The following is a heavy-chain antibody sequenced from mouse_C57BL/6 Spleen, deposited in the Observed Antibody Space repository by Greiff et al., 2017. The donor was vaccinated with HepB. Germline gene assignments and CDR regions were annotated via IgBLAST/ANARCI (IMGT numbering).Heavy chain of an antibody. CDR3: ASVPYSNKAMDY. CDR1: GYTFTSYW. D-gene: IGHD2-5*01. Sequence: VQLQQPGAELVMPGASVKLSCKASGYTFTSYWMHWVKQRPGQGLEWIGEIDPSDSYNNYNQKFKGKSTLTVDKSSSTAYMQLSSLTSEDSAVYYCASVPYSNKAMDYWGQGTSVTVSS. V-gene: IGHV1-69*01. CDR2: IDPSDSYN. J-gene: IGHJ4*01.